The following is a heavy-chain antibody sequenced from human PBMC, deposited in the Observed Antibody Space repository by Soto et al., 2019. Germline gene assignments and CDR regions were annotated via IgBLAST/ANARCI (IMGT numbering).Heavy chain of an antibody. D-gene: IGHD3-3*01. CDR2: IWSDGGIT. J-gene: IGHJ4*02. Sequence: GGSLRLSCAASGFTFGGYVMHWVRQAPGKGLEWVAVIWSDGGITDYADSVKGRFTISRDNSKNTLDLQMNSLRREDTAVYYCAREGVPNDDFWSGYGRSISQFDYWGQGKPVTVSS. CDR1: GFTFGGYV. V-gene: IGHV3-33*01. CDR3: AREGVPNDDFWSGYGRSISQFDY.